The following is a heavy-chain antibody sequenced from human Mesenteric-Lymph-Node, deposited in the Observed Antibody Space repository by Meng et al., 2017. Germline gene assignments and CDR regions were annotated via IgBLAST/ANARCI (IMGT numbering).Heavy chain of an antibody. CDR3: ARDGRYSSGWYGLFEH. J-gene: IGHJ4*02. CDR2: ISSSGSTI. D-gene: IGHD6-19*01. Sequence: GGSLRLSCAASGFTFSSYEMNWVRQAPGKGLEWVSYISSSGSTIYYADSVKGRFTISRANSKNTVNLQMNNLRVEDTALYYCARDGRYSSGWYGLFEHWGQGTLVTVSS. CDR1: GFTFSSYE. V-gene: IGHV3-48*03.